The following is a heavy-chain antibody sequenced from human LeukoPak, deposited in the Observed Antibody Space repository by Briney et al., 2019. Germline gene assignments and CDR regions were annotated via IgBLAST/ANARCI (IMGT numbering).Heavy chain of an antibody. J-gene: IGHJ3*01. V-gene: IGHV1-69*04. Sequence: SVKVSCKASGGTFSSYAISWVRQAPGQGLEWMGRIIPILGIANYAQKFQGRVTITADKSTSTAYMELSSLRSGDTAVYYCARKGISGITFWGQGTMVTVSS. CDR1: GGTFSSYA. CDR2: IIPILGIA. CDR3: ARKGISGITF. D-gene: IGHD1-20*01.